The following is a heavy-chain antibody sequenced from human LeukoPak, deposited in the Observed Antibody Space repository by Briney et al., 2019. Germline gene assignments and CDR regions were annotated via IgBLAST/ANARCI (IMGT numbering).Heavy chain of an antibody. CDR1: GFTFSSYS. CDR2: ISSSSSTI. V-gene: IGHV3-48*01. J-gene: IGHJ4*02. D-gene: IGHD3-22*01. CDR3: ARAGHLLNYYDIPLVY. Sequence: PGGSLRLSCAASGFTFSSYSMNWVRQAPGKGLEWVSYISSSSSTIYYADSVKGRFTISRDNAKNSLYLQMNSLRAEDTAVYYCARAGHLLNYYDIPLVYWGQGTLVTVSS.